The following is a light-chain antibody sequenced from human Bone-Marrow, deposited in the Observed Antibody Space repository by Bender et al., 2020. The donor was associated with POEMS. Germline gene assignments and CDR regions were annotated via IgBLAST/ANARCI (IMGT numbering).Light chain of an antibody. V-gene: IGLV3-25*03. CDR2: KDS. J-gene: IGLJ3*02. CDR3: QSADSSGTYGV. Sequence: SYVLTQPPSVSVAPGQTARVQCEGNIGRKSVHWYQQKPGQAPVLLIYKDSERPSGIPERFSGSSSGTTVTLTISGVQAEDEADYYCQSADSSGTYGVFGGGTKLTVL. CDR1: IGRKS.